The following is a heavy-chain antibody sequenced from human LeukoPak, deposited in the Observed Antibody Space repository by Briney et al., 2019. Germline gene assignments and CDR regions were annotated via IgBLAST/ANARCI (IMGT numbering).Heavy chain of an antibody. CDR2: IKSKSDGGTI. Sequence: GGSLRLSCVGSGFTFSDAWMSWVRQAPGKGLEWVGRIKSKSDGGTIDYAASVKGRFTISRDDSRNTLYLQMNSLKTEDTAVYYCTTRRQDGWWGQGTLVTVS. CDR1: GFTFSDAW. D-gene: IGHD2-15*01. V-gene: IGHV3-15*01. J-gene: IGHJ4*02. CDR3: TTRRQDGW.